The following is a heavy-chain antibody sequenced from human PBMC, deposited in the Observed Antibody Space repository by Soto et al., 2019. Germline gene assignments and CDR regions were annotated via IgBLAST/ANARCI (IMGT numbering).Heavy chain of an antibody. Sequence: QVQLQESGPGLVKPSETLSLTCTVSGASIRSFHWSWIRQTPGKGLEWIGYIYYSGSANYNPSLKGRVTFSVDTSRNQVSLKLSSVTAADTGVYYCAAAVPAEYVFPYYYMDVWGRGTTVTVSS. V-gene: IGHV4-59*01. CDR2: IYYSGSA. D-gene: IGHD3-16*01. J-gene: IGHJ6*03. CDR1: GASIRSFH. CDR3: AAAVPAEYVFPYYYMDV.